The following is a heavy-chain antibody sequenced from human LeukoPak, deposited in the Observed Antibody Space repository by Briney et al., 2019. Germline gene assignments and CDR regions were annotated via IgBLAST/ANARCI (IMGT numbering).Heavy chain of an antibody. CDR3: ARNYVSGYGHDY. J-gene: IGHJ4*02. CDR1: GYTFTSYY. Sequence: ASVKVSCKASGYTFTSYYMHWVRQAPGQGLEWMGIINPSGGSTNYAQKFQGRVTMTTDTSTSTAYMELRSLRSDDTAVYYCARNYVSGYGHDYWGQGTLVTVSS. D-gene: IGHD5-12*01. CDR2: INPSGGST. V-gene: IGHV1-46*01.